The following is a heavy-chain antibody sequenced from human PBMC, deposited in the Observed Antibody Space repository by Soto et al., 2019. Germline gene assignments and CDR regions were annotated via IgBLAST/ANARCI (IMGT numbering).Heavy chain of an antibody. CDR3: TTTYGDYDFDY. CDR1: GFTFSNAW. Sequence: EVQLVESGGGLVKPGGSLRLSCAASGFTFSNAWMSWVRQAPGKGLEWVGRIKSKTDGGTTDYAAPVKGRFTISRDDSKNTLYLQINSLKTADTAVYYCTTTYGDYDFDYWGQGTLVTVSS. D-gene: IGHD4-17*01. V-gene: IGHV3-15*01. CDR2: IKSKTDGGTT. J-gene: IGHJ4*02.